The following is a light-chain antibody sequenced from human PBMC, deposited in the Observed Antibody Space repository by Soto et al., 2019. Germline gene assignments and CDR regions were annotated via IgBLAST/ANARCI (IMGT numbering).Light chain of an antibody. Sequence: DMQLTQAPSALSASVGDRVTITCRVSQSISGWLAWYQQRPGKAPNLLIYKASTLESGVPSRFSGSGSGTEFTLTISSLQPDDFATYYCQQYNNYGSWTFGQGTKVDIK. CDR1: QSISGW. J-gene: IGKJ1*01. CDR2: KAS. V-gene: IGKV1-5*03. CDR3: QQYNNYGSWT.